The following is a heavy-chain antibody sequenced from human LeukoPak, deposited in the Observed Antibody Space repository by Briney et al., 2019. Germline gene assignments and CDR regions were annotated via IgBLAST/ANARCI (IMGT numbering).Heavy chain of an antibody. J-gene: IGHJ4*02. Sequence: PGGSLRLSCVVSGFTFSSYRMHWVRQAPGKGLVWVSGINTDGSTTTYADSVKGRFTISRDNAKNTLYLQMNSLRAEDTAVYYCARLTVTGTNYWGQGTLVTVSS. CDR2: INTDGSTT. V-gene: IGHV3-74*03. D-gene: IGHD6-19*01. CDR1: GFTFSSYR. CDR3: ARLTVTGTNY.